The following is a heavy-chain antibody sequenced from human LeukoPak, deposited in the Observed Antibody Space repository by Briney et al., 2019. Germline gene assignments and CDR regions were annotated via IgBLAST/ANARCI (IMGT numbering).Heavy chain of an antibody. Sequence: SETLSLTCAVHGGSFSGYYWSWIRQPPGKGLEWIGEINHSGSTNYNPSLKSRVTISVDTSKNQFSLKLSSVTAADTAVYYCAKSSYSIFDYWGQGTLVTVSS. V-gene: IGHV4-34*01. J-gene: IGHJ4*02. CDR2: INHSGST. CDR3: AKSSYSIFDY. CDR1: GGSFSGYY. D-gene: IGHD5-18*01.